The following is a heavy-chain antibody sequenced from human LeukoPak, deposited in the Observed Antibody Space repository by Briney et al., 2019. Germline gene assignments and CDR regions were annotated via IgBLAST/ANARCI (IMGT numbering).Heavy chain of an antibody. J-gene: IGHJ5*02. CDR2: IKQDGSEK. V-gene: IGHV3-7*01. Sequence: GGSLRFSCAASGFTFSSYWMSWVRQAPGKGLEWVANIKQDGSEKYYVDSVKGRFTISRDNAKNSLYLQMNSLRAEDTAVYYCAKPTHFNWFDPWGQGTLVTVSS. CDR3: AKPTHFNWFDP. D-gene: IGHD3-3*02. CDR1: GFTFSSYW.